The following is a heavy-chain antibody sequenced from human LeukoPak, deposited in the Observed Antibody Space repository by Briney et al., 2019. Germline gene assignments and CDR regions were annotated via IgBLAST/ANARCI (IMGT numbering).Heavy chain of an antibody. CDR3: ARDPRKDIVVVVAATPYYYYYGMDV. CDR1: GGSISSSNW. CDR2: INHSGST. V-gene: IGHV4-4*02. J-gene: IGHJ6*02. Sequence: PSETLSLTCAVSGGSISSSNWWSWVRQPPGKGLEWIGEINHSGSTNYNPSLKSRVTISVDTSKNQFSLKLSSVTAADTAVYYCARDPRKDIVVVVAATPYYYYYGMDVWGQGTTVTVSS. D-gene: IGHD2-15*01.